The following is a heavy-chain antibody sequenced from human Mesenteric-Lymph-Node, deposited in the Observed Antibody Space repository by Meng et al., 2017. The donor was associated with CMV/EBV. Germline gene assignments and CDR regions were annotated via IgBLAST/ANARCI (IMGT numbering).Heavy chain of an antibody. D-gene: IGHD3-22*01. CDR2: ISVHNGNT. J-gene: IGHJ2*01. V-gene: IGHV1-18*01. Sequence: ASVKVSCKASGYTLISYGITWVRQAPGQGLEWLGWISVHNGNTNYAQKFQGRVTMTRDTSISTAYMELSRLRSDDTAVYYCARDRGSGLVVHWYFDLWGRGTLVTVSS. CDR1: GYTLISYG. CDR3: ARDRGSGLVVHWYFDL.